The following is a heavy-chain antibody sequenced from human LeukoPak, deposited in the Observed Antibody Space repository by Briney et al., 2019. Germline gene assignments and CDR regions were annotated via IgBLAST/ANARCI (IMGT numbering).Heavy chain of an antibody. CDR3: AKDQKPYCSSTSCYPYGGFDY. J-gene: IGHJ4*02. V-gene: IGHV3-30*18. CDR2: ISYDGSNK. CDR1: GFTFSSYG. Sequence: GGSLRLSCAASGFTFSSYGMHWVRQAPGKGLEWVAVISYDGSNKYYADSVKGRFTISRDNSKNTLYLQMNSLRAEDTAVYFCAKDQKPYCSSTSCYPYGGFDYWGQGTLVTVSS. D-gene: IGHD2-2*01.